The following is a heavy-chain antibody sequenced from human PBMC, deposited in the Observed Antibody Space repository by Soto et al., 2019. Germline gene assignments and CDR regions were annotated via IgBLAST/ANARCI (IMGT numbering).Heavy chain of an antibody. CDR1: GFTFSSYA. V-gene: IGHV3-23*01. CDR2: ISGSGGST. Sequence: EVQLLESGGGLVQPGGSLRLSCAASGFTFSSYAMSWVRQAPGKGLEWVSAISGSGGSTYYADSVKGRFTISRDNSKNTLYLQMNSLRAEDTAVYYCARPRRSSGSYYLAFDYWGQGTLVTVSS. D-gene: IGHD1-26*01. J-gene: IGHJ4*02. CDR3: ARPRRSSGSYYLAFDY.